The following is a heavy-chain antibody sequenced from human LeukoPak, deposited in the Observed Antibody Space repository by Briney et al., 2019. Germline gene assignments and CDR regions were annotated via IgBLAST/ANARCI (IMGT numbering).Heavy chain of an antibody. J-gene: IGHJ4*02. Sequence: GRSLRLSCAASGLTFSRFAMSWVRQAPGKGLEWVSTISGSGDTTYYADSVKGRFTISRDNLKNTLYVQMNSLRVEDTAVYYCAKGHSAHGTGFDYWGQGTLVTVSS. V-gene: IGHV3-23*01. D-gene: IGHD1-1*01. CDR2: ISGSGDTT. CDR3: AKGHSAHGTGFDY. CDR1: GLTFSRFA.